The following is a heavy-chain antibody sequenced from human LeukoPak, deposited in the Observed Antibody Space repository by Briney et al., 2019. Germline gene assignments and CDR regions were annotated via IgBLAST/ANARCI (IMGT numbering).Heavy chain of an antibody. CDR2: IGDGGDAI. V-gene: IGHV3-48*04. Sequence: GGPLRLSCAASGFIFRSYSLNWVRHSPGKGLEWISYIGDGGDAIYYGDSVRGPFTISRDNAKNSVYLQMNSLRVEDTAVYYCVRGGQGRGDYFDYWGQGTLVTVSS. CDR1: GFIFRSYS. CDR3: VRGGQGRGDYFDY. J-gene: IGHJ4*02. D-gene: IGHD3-10*01.